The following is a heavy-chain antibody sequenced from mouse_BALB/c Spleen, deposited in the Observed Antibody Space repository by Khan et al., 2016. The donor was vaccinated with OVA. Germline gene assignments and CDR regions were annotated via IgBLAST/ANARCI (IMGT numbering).Heavy chain of an antibody. J-gene: IGHJ3*01. CDR2: IYPGSDST. CDR3: ARAGWDVFTY. D-gene: IGHD4-1*01. Sequence: QVQLKESGPELVKPGASVKMSCKASGYTFTDYVMNWVKQRTGQGLEWIGQIYPGSDSTYYNEKFKGKATLTADRSSSTAYMQLSSLKSEDSAVYFCARAGWDVFTYWGQGTLVTVSA. CDR1: GYTFTDYV. V-gene: IGHV1-77*01.